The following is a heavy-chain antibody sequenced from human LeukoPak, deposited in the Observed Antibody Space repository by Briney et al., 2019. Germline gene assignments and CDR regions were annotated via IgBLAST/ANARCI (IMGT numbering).Heavy chain of an antibody. CDR1: GYTFTNYG. D-gene: IGHD1-26*01. J-gene: IGHJ3*02. CDR2: INPSGGSP. V-gene: IGHV1-46*01. Sequence: GASVKVSCKASGYTFTNYGISWVRQASGQGLEWMGIINPSGGSPTYAQNFQGRVTMTRDTSTSTVYMDLRSLRSEDTAVYYCARVSVAATYFRAFDIWGQGTLVTVSS. CDR3: ARVSVAATYFRAFDI.